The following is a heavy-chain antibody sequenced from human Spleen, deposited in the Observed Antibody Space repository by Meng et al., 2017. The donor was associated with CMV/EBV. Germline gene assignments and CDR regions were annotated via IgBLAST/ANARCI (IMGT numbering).Heavy chain of an antibody. D-gene: IGHD6-6*01. J-gene: IGHJ4*02. CDR3: ARRARGLAARSYYFDY. CDR2: IYYSGST. V-gene: IGHV4-61*01. CDR1: GSVSRGSYY. Sequence: GSVSRGSYYWHWIRQPPGKGLEWIGYIYYSGSTNYTPPLRSRVTISVDTSKNQFSLKLSSVTAADTAVYYCARRARGLAARSYYFDYWGQGTLVTVSS.